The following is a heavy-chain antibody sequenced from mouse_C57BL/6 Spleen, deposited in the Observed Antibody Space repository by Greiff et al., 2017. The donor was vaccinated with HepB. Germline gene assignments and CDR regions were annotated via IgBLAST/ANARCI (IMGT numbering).Heavy chain of an antibody. V-gene: IGHV1-64*01. Sequence: QVQLQQPGAELVKPGASVKLSCKASGYTFTSYWMHWVKQRPGQGLEWIGMIHPNSGSTNYNEKFKSKATLTVDKSSSTAYMQLSSLTSEDSAVYDCARGGTTVVEVDYWGQGTTLTVSS. J-gene: IGHJ2*01. CDR3: ARGGTTVVEVDY. CDR2: IHPNSGST. CDR1: GYTFTSYW. D-gene: IGHD1-1*01.